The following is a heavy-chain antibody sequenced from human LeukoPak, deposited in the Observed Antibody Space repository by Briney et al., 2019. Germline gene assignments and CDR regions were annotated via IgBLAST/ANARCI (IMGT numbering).Heavy chain of an antibody. D-gene: IGHD1-26*01. CDR2: ISSSSSTI. CDR3: ARGANGNYFDY. J-gene: IGHJ4*02. V-gene: IGHV3-11*01. CDR1: RSTFGDYY. Sequence: PGGSLRLSCAASRSTFGDYYMAWISQAPGKGMEWVSYISSSSSTIYNADSVKGRFTISRDNAKNSLYLQMNSLRAEDTAVYYCARGANGNYFDYWGQGTLVTVSS.